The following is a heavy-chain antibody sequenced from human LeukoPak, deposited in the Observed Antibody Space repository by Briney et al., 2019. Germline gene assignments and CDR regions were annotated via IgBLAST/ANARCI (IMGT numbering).Heavy chain of an antibody. CDR1: GFTFDDYA. CDR3: AKDRWELLEGFDY. V-gene: IGHV3-23*01. CDR2: ISGSGGST. Sequence: GGSLRLSCAASGFTFDDYAMHWVRQAPGKGLEWVSAISGSGGSTYYADSVKGRFTISRDNSKNTLYLQMNSLRAEDTAVYYCAKDRWELLEGFDYWGQGTLVTVSS. D-gene: IGHD1-26*01. J-gene: IGHJ4*02.